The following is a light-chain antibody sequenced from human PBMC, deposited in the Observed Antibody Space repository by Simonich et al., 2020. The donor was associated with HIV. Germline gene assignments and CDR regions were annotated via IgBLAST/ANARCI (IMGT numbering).Light chain of an antibody. J-gene: IGLJ3*02. CDR1: SGSVSTSYY. Sequence: QTVVTQEPSFSVSPGGTVTLTCGLGSGSVSTSYYPTWYQQTPGQAPRTLISNTNTRSSGVPDRFSGSILGNKAALTITGAQADDESDYYCVLYMGSGIWVFGGGTKLTVL. CDR2: NTN. V-gene: IGLV8-61*01. CDR3: VLYMGSGIWV.